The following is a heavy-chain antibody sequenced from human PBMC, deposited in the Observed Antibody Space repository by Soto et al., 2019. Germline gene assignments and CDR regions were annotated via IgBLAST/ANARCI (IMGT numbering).Heavy chain of an antibody. CDR3: ARAATMVRGLIPYGMDV. D-gene: IGHD3-10*01. V-gene: IGHV3-21*01. Sequence: GGSLRLSCAASGFTFSSYSMNWVRQAPGKGLEWVSSISSSSSYIYYADSVKGRFTISRDNAKNSLYLQMNSLRAEDTAVYYCARAATMVRGLIPYGMDVWGQGTTVTV. J-gene: IGHJ6*02. CDR1: GFTFSSYS. CDR2: ISSSSSYI.